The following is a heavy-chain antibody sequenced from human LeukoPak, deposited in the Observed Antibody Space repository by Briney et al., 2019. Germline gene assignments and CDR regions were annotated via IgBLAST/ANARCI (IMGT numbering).Heavy chain of an antibody. V-gene: IGHV3-66*01. CDR1: EFSVGSNY. J-gene: IGHJ4*02. CDR3: ARDIYYYDSSGYYFPGGSDY. CDR2: IYSGGST. Sequence: GGSLRLSCAASEFSVGSNYMTWVRQAPGKGLEWVSLIYSGGSTYYADSVKGRFTISRDNSKNTLYLQMNSLRAEDTAVYYCARDIYYYDSSGYYFPGGSDYWGQGTLVTVSS. D-gene: IGHD3-22*01.